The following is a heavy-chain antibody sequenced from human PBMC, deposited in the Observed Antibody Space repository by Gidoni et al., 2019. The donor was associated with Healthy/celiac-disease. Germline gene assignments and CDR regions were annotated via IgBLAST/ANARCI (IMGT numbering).Heavy chain of an antibody. V-gene: IGHV6-1*01. CDR1: GDSVPSNSAA. CDR2: TYYRSKWYN. D-gene: IGHD1-26*01. Sequence: QVQLQQSGPGLVKPSQTLSLTCAISGDSVPSNSAAWNWIRQSPSRGLEWLGRTYYRSKWYNDYAVSVKSRITINPDTSKNQFSLQLNSVTPEDTAVYYCAREQRDLIVGAKPRPIDYWGQGTLVTVSS. CDR3: AREQRDLIVGAKPRPIDY. J-gene: IGHJ4*02.